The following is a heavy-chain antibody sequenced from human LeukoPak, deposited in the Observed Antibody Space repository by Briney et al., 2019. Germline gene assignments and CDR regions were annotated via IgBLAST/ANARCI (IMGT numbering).Heavy chain of an antibody. CDR2: ISHHGSNT. Sequence: GKSLRLSCAASGFTFSSFAMHWVRQAPGRGLEWVAAISHHGSNTYYADSVKGRFTISRDNSKNTLYLQMNSLRDEDTAVYYCAKHRFESGGYHSTDWGQGTLVTVSS. V-gene: IGHV3-30*18. D-gene: IGHD3-22*01. CDR1: GFTFSSFA. J-gene: IGHJ4*02. CDR3: AKHRFESGGYHSTD.